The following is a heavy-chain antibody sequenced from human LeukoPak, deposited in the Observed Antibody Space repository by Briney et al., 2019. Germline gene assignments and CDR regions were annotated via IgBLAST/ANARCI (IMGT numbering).Heavy chain of an antibody. V-gene: IGHV4-31*03. D-gene: IGHD3-3*01. CDR3: ARGDFWSGYFDY. CDR1: GGSIGSGDHF. J-gene: IGHJ4*02. Sequence: SQTLSLTCTVSGGSIGSGDHFWSWIRQHPGKGLEWIGYIYNSGSTFYNPSLKSRVTISVDRSKNQFSLKLSSVTAADTAVYYCARGDFWSGYFDYWGQGTLVTVSS. CDR2: IYNSGST.